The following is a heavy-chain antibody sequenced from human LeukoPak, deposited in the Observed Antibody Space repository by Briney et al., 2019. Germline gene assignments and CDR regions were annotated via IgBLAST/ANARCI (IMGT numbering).Heavy chain of an antibody. D-gene: IGHD3-10*01. Sequence: GGSLRLSCAASGFTFSSYSMNWVRQAPGNGLEWVANIKQDGGEKHYVDSVKGRFTISRDNAKNSLYLQMNSLRAEDTAVYYCARDFGGSGSFGYWGQGTLVTVSS. V-gene: IGHV3-7*01. CDR2: IKQDGGEK. CDR3: ARDFGGSGSFGY. CDR1: GFTFSSYS. J-gene: IGHJ4*02.